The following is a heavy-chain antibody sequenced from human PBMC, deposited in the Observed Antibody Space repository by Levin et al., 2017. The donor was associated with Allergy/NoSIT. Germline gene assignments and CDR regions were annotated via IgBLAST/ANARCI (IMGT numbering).Heavy chain of an antibody. V-gene: IGHV3-69-1*02. Sequence: GGSLRLSCAASGFTFSDYAMNWIRQAPGKGLEWISYVTSRSTLYYADSVKGRFTISRDNAMTSLYLQMNSLRAEDTAVYYCAKGGWGTVLDFWGQGTRVTVSS. J-gene: IGHJ4*02. D-gene: IGHD7-27*01. CDR1: GFTFSDYA. CDR3: AKGGWGTVLDF. CDR2: VTSRSTL.